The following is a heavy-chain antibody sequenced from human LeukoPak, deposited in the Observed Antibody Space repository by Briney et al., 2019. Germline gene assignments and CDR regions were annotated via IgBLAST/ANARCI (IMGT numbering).Heavy chain of an antibody. J-gene: IGHJ4*02. CDR2: INHSGST. V-gene: IGHV4-34*01. D-gene: IGHD6-13*01. CDR1: GGSFSGYY. CDR3: ARSVFYSSSWYDY. Sequence: PSETLSLTCAVYGGSFSGYYWSWIRQPPGKGLEWIGEINHSGSTNYNPSLKSRVTISVDTSKNQFSLKLSSVTAADTAVYYCARSVFYSSSWYDYWGQGTLVTVSS.